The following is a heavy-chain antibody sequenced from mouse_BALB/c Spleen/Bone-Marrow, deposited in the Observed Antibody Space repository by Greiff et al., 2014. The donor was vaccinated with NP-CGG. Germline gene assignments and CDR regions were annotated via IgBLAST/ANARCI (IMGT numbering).Heavy chain of an antibody. CDR2: IDTSDSYT. Sequence: QVQLKESGAELGMPGASVKMSCKASGYTFTDNWIYWVKQRPGQGLEWIGAIDTSDSYTNYNQKFMGKASLTVDASSSTACVQVSSLTSDDSAVYYCARGGHDFSWDYWGQGTSVTVSS. CDR3: ARGGHDFSWDY. J-gene: IGHJ4*01. CDR1: GYTFTDNW. D-gene: IGHD2-4*01. V-gene: IGHV1-69*01.